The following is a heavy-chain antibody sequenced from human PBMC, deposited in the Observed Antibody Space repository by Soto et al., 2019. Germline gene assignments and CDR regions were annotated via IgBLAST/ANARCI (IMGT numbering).Heavy chain of an antibody. V-gene: IGHV3-23*01. Sequence: GGSLRLSCAASGFTFSSYAMSWVRQAPGKGLEWVSAISGSGGSTYYTDSVKGRFTIFRDNSKNTLYLQMNRLRAEATAVYYWAKAWEEAAGIYWYFDLWGRGTLVTVSS. D-gene: IGHD6-13*01. CDR3: AKAWEEAAGIYWYFDL. J-gene: IGHJ2*01. CDR1: GFTFSSYA. CDR2: ISGSGGST.